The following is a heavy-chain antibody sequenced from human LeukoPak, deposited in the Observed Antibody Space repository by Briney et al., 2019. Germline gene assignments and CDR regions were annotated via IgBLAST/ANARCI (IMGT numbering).Heavy chain of an antibody. CDR2: ISGSGDST. Sequence: GGSLRLSCAASGFTFSSYAMSWVRQAPGKGLEWVSAISGSGDSTYYADSVKGRFTISRDNFKNTLYLQMNSLRAEDTAVYYRAKGGYYDTSGYPTFDYWGQGTLVTVSS. CDR3: AKGGYYDTSGYPTFDY. V-gene: IGHV3-23*01. J-gene: IGHJ4*02. D-gene: IGHD3-22*01. CDR1: GFTFSSYA.